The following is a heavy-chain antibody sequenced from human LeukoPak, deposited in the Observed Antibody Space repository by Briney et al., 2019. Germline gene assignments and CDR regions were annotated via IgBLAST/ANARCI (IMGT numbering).Heavy chain of an antibody. CDR3: ARDLQDDFRRHNWFDP. V-gene: IGHV4-39*07. Sequence: PSETLSLTCSVSGGSISSSSYYWGWIRQPPGKGLEWIGSIYYSGSTYYNPSLKSRVTISVDTSKNQFSLKLSSVTAAGTAVYYCARDLQDDFRRHNWFDPWGQGTLVTVSS. CDR1: GGSISSSSYY. J-gene: IGHJ5*02. D-gene: IGHD3-3*01. CDR2: IYYSGST.